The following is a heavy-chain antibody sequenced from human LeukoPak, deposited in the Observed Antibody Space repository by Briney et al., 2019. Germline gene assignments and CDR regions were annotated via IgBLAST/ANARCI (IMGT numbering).Heavy chain of an antibody. D-gene: IGHD2/OR15-2a*01. V-gene: IGHV3-64*02. J-gene: IGHJ5*02. Sequence: GGSLRLSCAASGFTFNGFSMHWIRQAPGRGLEYVSAINGNGDKTFYTDSVRGRFTIFRDNFKNTLFLQMGSLRGEDTALYFCARIGMENFYDLWGQGTLVTVSS. CDR1: GFTFNGFS. CDR2: INGNGDKT. CDR3: ARIGMENFYDL.